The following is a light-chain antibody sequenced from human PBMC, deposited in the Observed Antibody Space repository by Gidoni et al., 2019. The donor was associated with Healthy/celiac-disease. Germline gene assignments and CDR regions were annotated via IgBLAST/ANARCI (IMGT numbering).Light chain of an antibody. Sequence: EIMLTQSPATLSLSPGERATHAVRASQCVRSCLPWYQQKPGQAPRPHIYDASNRATGIPARFSGSGSGTDFPLTISSLEPEDFAVYYCQQRSIALTCGGGTKVGIK. CDR3: QQRSIALT. V-gene: IGKV3-11*01. CDR1: QCVRSC. CDR2: DAS. J-gene: IGKJ4*01.